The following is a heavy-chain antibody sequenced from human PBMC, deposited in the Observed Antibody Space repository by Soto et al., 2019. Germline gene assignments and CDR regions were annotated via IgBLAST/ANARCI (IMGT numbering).Heavy chain of an antibody. Sequence: SETLSLTCTVSGGSISPYYWSWIRQPPGRGLEWIGYIYYSGSTNYNPTLKSRVTISVDTSKNQFSLKLSSVTAADTAVYYCARDIGGYYDSSSYANWGQGTLVTVSS. J-gene: IGHJ4*02. D-gene: IGHD3-22*01. CDR2: IYYSGST. CDR1: GGSISPYY. CDR3: ARDIGGYYDSSSYAN. V-gene: IGHV4-59*01.